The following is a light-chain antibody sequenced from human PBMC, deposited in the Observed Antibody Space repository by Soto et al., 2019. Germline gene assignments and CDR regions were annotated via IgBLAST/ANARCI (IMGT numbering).Light chain of an antibody. J-gene: IGKJ5*01. Sequence: LDWYQQRPGHSPQLLIYLGSNRASGVPDMSGSSCAGKEYTLKISRVEDEYAGFYYCMQAMQSLTFGQGTRLEIK. CDR3: MQAMQSLT. CDR2: LGS. V-gene: IGKV2-28*01.